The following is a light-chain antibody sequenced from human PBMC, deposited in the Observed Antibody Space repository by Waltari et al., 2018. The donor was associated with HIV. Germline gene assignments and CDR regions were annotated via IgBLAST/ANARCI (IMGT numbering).Light chain of an antibody. CDR2: DVS. CDR1: QGISAA. CDR3: QQFNSYPLT. Sequence: AIQLTQSPSSLSASVGDTVIITCRTSQGISAALARYRQKPGKTPELLIYDVSTLQSGVPSKFSGSGSGTDFTLTINSLQPEDSATYYCQQFNSYPLTFGQGTRLEIK. J-gene: IGKJ5*01. V-gene: IGKV1-13*02.